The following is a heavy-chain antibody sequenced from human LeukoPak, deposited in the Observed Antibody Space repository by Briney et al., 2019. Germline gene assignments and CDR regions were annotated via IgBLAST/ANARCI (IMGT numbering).Heavy chain of an antibody. CDR1: GYTFTSYY. J-gene: IGHJ1*01. Sequence: ASVKVSCKASGYTFTSYYIHWVRQAPGQGLEWMGIINPSGGSTSYAQKFQGRVTMTRDTSTSTVYMELSSLRSEDTAVHYCASAGRYFDWFRYFQHWGQGTLVTVSS. D-gene: IGHD3-9*01. V-gene: IGHV1-46*01. CDR2: INPSGGST. CDR3: ASAGRYFDWFRYFQH.